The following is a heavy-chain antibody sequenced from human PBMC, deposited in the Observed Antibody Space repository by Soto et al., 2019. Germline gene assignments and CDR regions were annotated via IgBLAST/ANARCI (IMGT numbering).Heavy chain of an antibody. V-gene: IGHV1-69*08. CDR2: IIPILGIA. CDR3: AREGLSSSLDY. D-gene: IGHD6-13*01. Sequence: QVQLVQSGAEVKKPGSSVKVSCKASGGTFSSYTISWVRQAPRQGLEWMGRIIPILGIANYAQKFQGRVTITADKSTSTAYMELSSLRSEDTAVYYCAREGLSSSLDYWGQGTLVTVSS. J-gene: IGHJ4*02. CDR1: GGTFSSYT.